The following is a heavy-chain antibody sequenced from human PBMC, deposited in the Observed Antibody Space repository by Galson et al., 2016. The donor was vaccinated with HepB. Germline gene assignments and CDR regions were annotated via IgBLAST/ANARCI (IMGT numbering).Heavy chain of an antibody. CDR1: GGSISSDY. Sequence: SETLSLTCTVSGGSISSDYCSWIRQSPGKGLEWVGFIHFSGTTNYNPALKSRVTISLDTSKNQFSLRLNSVTAADTAVYFCARYSRVTMKYWGQGTLVTVSS. CDR2: IHFSGTT. V-gene: IGHV4-59*01. D-gene: IGHD4-17*01. J-gene: IGHJ4*02. CDR3: ARYSRVTMKY.